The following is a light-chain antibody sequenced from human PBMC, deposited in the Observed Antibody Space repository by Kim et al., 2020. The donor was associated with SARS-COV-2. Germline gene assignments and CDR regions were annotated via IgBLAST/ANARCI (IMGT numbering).Light chain of an antibody. CDR1: QSVSSN. CDR2: GAS. Sequence: VSPGEIATLSCRASQSVSSNLAWYQQKLGQAPRLLIYGASTRATGIPARFTGSGSGTEFTITISSLQSEDFAVYYCQQYNNWPWTFDQGTKVDIK. J-gene: IGKJ1*01. CDR3: QQYNNWPWT. V-gene: IGKV3-15*01.